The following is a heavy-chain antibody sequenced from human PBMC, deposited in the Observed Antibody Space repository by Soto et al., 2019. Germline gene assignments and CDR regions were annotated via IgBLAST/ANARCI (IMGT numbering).Heavy chain of an antibody. D-gene: IGHD3-3*01. V-gene: IGHV3-23*01. CDR2: ISGSGDRT. Sequence: EVQLLESGGDLVQPGGSLTLSCVASGFTFSNFAMSWVRRTPGEGLEWASSISGSGDRTYYADSVKGRFSISRVNSKNTLYLQMNSMGAEDTATYYCVKDWSGNSCPCMDVGGQGTTVTVSS. J-gene: IGHJ6*02. CDR1: GFTFSNFA. CDR3: VKDWSGNSCPCMDV.